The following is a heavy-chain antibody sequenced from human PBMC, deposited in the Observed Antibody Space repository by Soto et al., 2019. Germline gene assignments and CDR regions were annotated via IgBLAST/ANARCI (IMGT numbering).Heavy chain of an antibody. CDR1: GGSISSSSYY. Sequence: PSETLSLTCTVSGGSISSSSYYWGWIRQPPGKGLEWIGSIYYSGSTYYNPSLKSRVTISVDTSKNQFSLKLSSVTAADTAVYYCARRDYDSSGYYYVSYGMDAWGQGTTVTVS. CDR3: ARRDYDSSGYYYVSYGMDA. V-gene: IGHV4-39*01. CDR2: IYYSGST. J-gene: IGHJ6*02. D-gene: IGHD3-22*01.